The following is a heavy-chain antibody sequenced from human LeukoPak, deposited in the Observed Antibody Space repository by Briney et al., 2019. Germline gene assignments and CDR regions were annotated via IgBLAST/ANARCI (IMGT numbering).Heavy chain of an antibody. CDR3: AREGVGATSFDY. V-gene: IGHV4-61*01. D-gene: IGHD1-26*01. J-gene: IGHJ4*02. Sequence: SETLSLTCAVSGYSISSGYYWGWIRQPPGKGLEWIGYIYYSGSTNYNPSLKSRVTISVDTSKNQFSLKLSSVTAADTAVYYCAREGVGATSFDYWGQGTLVTVSS. CDR1: GYSISSGYY. CDR2: IYYSGST.